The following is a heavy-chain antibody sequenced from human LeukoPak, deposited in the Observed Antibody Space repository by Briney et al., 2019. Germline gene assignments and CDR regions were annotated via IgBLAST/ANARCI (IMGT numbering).Heavy chain of an antibody. CDR2: ISYDGSNK. CDR3: ARVRALRYFDWFSPTW. CDR1: GFTFSSYA. D-gene: IGHD3-9*01. Sequence: PGGSLRLSCAASGFTFSSYAMHWVRQAPGKGLEWVAVISYDGSNKYYADSVKGRFTISRDNSKNTLYLQMSSLRAEDTAVYYCARVRALRYFDWFSPTWWGQGTLVTVSS. J-gene: IGHJ4*02. V-gene: IGHV3-30-3*01.